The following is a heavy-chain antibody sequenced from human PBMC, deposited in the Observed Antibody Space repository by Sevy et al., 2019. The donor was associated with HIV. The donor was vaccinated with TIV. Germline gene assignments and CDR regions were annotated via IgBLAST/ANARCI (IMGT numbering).Heavy chain of an antibody. CDR2: ISDSGDTT. CDR1: GFTFTNYA. V-gene: IGHV3-23*01. D-gene: IGHD3-22*01. J-gene: IGHJ4*02. Sequence: GGSLRLSCAASGFTFTNYAMNWVRQAPGKGLEWVSGISDSGDTTHYAESVKGRFTISRDNSKNTVSLQMSSLRAEDTAIYYCASMGMDDSSGYYRSYHLNYFDYWGQGTLVTVSS. CDR3: ASMGMDDSSGYYRSYHLNYFDY.